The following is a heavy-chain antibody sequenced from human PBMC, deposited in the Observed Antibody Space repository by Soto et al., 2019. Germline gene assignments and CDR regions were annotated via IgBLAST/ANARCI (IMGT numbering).Heavy chain of an antibody. CDR1: GFTVSSNY. CDR3: ARDLGGNLDY. J-gene: IGHJ4*02. CDR2: IYSGGST. Sequence: GGSLRLSCAASGFTVSSNYMSWVRQAPGKGLEWVPVIYSGGSTYYADSVKGRFTISRHNSKNTLYLQMNSLRAEDTAVYYCARDLGGNLDYWGQGTLVTVSS. D-gene: IGHD2-15*01. V-gene: IGHV3-66*01.